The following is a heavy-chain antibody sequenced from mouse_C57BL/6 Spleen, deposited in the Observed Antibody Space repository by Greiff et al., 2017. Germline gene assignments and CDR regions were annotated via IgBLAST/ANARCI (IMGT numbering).Heavy chain of an antibody. CDR1: GYAFSSSW. CDR3: ASGGYSNYDDYAMDD. J-gene: IGHJ4*01. CDR2: IYPGDGDT. D-gene: IGHD2-5*01. V-gene: IGHV1-82*01. Sequence: QVQLQQSGPELVKPGASVKISCKASGYAFSSSWMNWVKQRPGKGLEWIGRIYPGDGDTNYNGKFKGKATLTADKSSSTAYMQLSSLTSEDSAVYYCASGGYSNYDDYAMDDWGQGTSVTVSS.